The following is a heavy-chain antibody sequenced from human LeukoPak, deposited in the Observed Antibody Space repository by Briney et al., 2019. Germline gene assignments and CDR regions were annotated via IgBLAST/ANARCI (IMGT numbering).Heavy chain of an antibody. J-gene: IGHJ3*02. V-gene: IGHV4-34*01. CDR1: GGSFSGYY. CDR2: INHSGST. Sequence: PSETLSLTCAVYGGSFSGYYWSWIRQPPGKGLEWIGEINHSGSTNYNPSLKSRVTISVDTSKNQFPLKLSSVTAADTAVYYCASITTDAFDIWGQGTMVTVSS. CDR3: ASITTDAFDI. D-gene: IGHD3-10*01.